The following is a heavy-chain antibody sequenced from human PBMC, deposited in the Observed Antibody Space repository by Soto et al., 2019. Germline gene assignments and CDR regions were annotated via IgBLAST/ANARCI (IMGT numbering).Heavy chain of an antibody. CDR3: ARDIGYYGSGSYYKGHRPLGITGFDY. CDR2: IWYDGSNK. D-gene: IGHD3-10*01. CDR1: GFTFSSYG. V-gene: IGHV3-33*01. Sequence: HPGGSLRLSCAASGFTFSSYGMHWVRQAPGKGLEWVAVIWYDGSNKYYADSVKGRFTISRDNSKNTLYLQMNSLRAEDTAVYYCARDIGYYGSGSYYKGHRPLGITGFDYWGQGTRVTV. J-gene: IGHJ4*02.